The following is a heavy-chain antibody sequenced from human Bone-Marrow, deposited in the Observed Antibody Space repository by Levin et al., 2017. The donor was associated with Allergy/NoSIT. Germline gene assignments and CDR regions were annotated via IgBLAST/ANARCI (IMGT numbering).Heavy chain of an antibody. CDR3: ARLLLDTAMDSGYYYYGMDV. CDR1: GGSISSYY. CDR2: IYYSGST. Sequence: SQTLSLTCTVSGGSISSYYWSWIRPPPGKGLEWIGYIYYSGSTNYNTYLKSRVTISVDTSKNQFSLKLSAVTAADTAVYYCARLLLDTAMDSGYYYYGMDVWGQGTTVTVS. J-gene: IGHJ6*02. V-gene: IGHV4-59*08. D-gene: IGHD5-18*01.